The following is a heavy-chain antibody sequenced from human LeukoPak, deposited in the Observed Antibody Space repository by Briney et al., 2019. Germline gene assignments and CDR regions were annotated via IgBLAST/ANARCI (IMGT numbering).Heavy chain of an antibody. J-gene: IGHJ4*02. CDR1: GGSFSGYY. Sequence: SETLSLTCAVYGGSFSGYYWSWIRQPPGKGLEWIGGINHSGSTNYNPSLKSRVTISVDTSKNQFSLKLSSVTAADTAVYYCARYRGSSGWSWWGQGTLVTVSS. CDR2: INHSGST. V-gene: IGHV4-34*01. CDR3: ARYRGSSGWSW. D-gene: IGHD6-19*01.